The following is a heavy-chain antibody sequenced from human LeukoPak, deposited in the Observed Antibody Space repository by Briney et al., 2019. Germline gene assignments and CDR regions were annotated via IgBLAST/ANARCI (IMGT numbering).Heavy chain of an antibody. CDR3: ARRPYSSASREAWFDP. Sequence: GESLKISCRGSGYTFTNYWIAWVRQMPVKGLEWMGIIYPADSDTRYSPSFQGQVTISADRSISTAYLQWSSLKASDTAMYYCARRPYSSASREAWFDPWGQGTLVTASS. J-gene: IGHJ5*02. D-gene: IGHD6-6*01. V-gene: IGHV5-51*01. CDR1: GYTFTNYW. CDR2: IYPADSDT.